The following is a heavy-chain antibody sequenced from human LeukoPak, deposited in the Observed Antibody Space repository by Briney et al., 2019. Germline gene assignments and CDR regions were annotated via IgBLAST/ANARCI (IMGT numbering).Heavy chain of an antibody. Sequence: GGSLRLSYAASGFTFSNYWMSWVRQAPGKGLEWVAYIKQDGSEKYYVDSVKGRFTISRDNAKNSLYLQMNSLRVEDTAVYYCATVSSGWLGYWGQGSLVTVSS. D-gene: IGHD6-19*01. CDR2: IKQDGSEK. CDR1: GFTFSNYW. CDR3: ATVSSGWLGY. J-gene: IGHJ4*02. V-gene: IGHV3-7*01.